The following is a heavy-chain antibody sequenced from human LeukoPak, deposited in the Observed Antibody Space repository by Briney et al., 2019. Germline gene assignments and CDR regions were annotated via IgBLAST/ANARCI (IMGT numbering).Heavy chain of an antibody. CDR2: ISGSGGST. CDR3: ARDQPNYYGSENWFDP. Sequence: GGSLRLSCAASGFTFSSYAMSWVRQAPGKGLEWVSAISGSGGSTYYADSVKGRFTISRDNSKNTLYLQMNSLRSEDTAVYYCARDQPNYYGSENWFDPWGQGTLVTVSS. CDR1: GFTFSSYA. V-gene: IGHV3-23*01. D-gene: IGHD3-10*01. J-gene: IGHJ5*02.